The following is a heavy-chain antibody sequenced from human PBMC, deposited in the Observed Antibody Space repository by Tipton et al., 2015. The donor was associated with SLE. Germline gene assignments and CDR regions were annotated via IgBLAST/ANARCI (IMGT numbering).Heavy chain of an antibody. CDR2: INHSGST. CDR1: GFTVSSNY. J-gene: IGHJ4*02. CDR3: ANSADY. Sequence: LRLSCAASGFTVSSNYMSWIRQPPGKGLEWIGEINHSGSTNYNPSLKSRVSILVDTSKNQFSLKLSSVTAADTAVYYCANSADYWGQGTLVTVSS. V-gene: IGHV4-34*08.